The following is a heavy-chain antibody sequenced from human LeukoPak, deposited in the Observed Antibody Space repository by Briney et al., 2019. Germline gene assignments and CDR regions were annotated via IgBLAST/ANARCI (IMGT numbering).Heavy chain of an antibody. D-gene: IGHD6-13*01. J-gene: IGHJ2*01. V-gene: IGHV1-2*06. CDR3: ARGVNVAAPRGWYFDL. CDR1: GYTFTGYY. Sequence: ASVKVSCKASGYTFTGYYMHWVRQAPGQGLEWMGRINPNNGATNYAQKFQGRVTMTRDTSTSTVYMELSSLRSEDTAVYYCARGVNVAAPRGWYFDLWGRGTLVTVSS. CDR2: INPNNGAT.